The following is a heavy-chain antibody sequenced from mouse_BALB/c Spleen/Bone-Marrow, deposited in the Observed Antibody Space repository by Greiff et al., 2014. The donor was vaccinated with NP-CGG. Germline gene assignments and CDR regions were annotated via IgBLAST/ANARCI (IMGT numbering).Heavy chain of an antibody. Sequence: QVQPKESGSVLGRPGALVKLSCKAFGYTFTRSWVPWAEQRPGQGVEWIGEIHPNSGNTNYNEKFKGKATLTVDTSSSTAYVDLSSLTSEDSAVYYCARSGFDYWGQGTTLTVSS. D-gene: IGHD4-1*01. CDR2: IHPNSGNT. CDR3: ARSGFDY. V-gene: IGHV1S130*01. CDR1: GYTFTRSW. J-gene: IGHJ2*01.